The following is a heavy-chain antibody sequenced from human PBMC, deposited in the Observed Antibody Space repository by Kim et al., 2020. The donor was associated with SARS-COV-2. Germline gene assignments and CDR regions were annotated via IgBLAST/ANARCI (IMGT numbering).Heavy chain of an antibody. Sequence: SCTSYASSVKGRFTISRDNAKNTVNLQLNSLRADETAVYCCATGSIAAFEYWGQGTLVTVSS. J-gene: IGHJ4*02. V-gene: IGHV3-74*01. D-gene: IGHD1-26*01. CDR3: ATGSIAAFEY. CDR2: SCT.